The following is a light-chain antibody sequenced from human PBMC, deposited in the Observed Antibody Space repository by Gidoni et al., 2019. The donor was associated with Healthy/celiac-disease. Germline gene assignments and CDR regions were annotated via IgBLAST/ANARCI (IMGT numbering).Light chain of an antibody. J-gene: IGKJ1*01. CDR2: WAS. V-gene: IGKV4-1*01. CDR1: QSVLYSSNNKNY. CDR3: QQYYSTLRT. Sequence: DIVLTQSPDSLAVSLGERATINCKSSQSVLYSSNNKNYVAWYQQKPGQPPKLLIYWASTRESGVPDRFSGSGSGKDFTLTISSLQAEDVAVYYCQQYYSTLRTFGQGTKVEIK.